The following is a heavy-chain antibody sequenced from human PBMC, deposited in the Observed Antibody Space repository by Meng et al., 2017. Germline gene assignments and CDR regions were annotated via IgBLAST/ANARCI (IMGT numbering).Heavy chain of an antibody. CDR3: AREGRVDFDY. J-gene: IGHJ4*02. D-gene: IGHD1-26*01. CDR2: INTNTGNP. Sequence: HVHRVQAGSELKKPGASVKVSCKASGYTFTSYAMNWVRQAPGQVLEWMGWINTNTGNPTYAQGFTGWFVFSLDTSVSTAYLQISSLKAEDTAVYYCAREGRVDFDYWGQGTLVTVSS. V-gene: IGHV7-4-1*02. CDR1: GYTFTSYA.